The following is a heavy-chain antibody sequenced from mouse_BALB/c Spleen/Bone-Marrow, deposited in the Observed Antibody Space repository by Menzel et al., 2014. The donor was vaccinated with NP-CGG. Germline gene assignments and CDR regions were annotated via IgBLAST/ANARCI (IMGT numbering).Heavy chain of an antibody. J-gene: IGHJ4*01. Sequence: LVESGPELEKPGASVKISCKASGYSFTGYNMNWVKQSNGKSLEWIGDIDPYYGGTSYNQKLKDEATLTVDKSSSTAYMQLKSLTSEDSAVYYCAISVSLRAMDYWGQGTSVTVSS. CDR2: IDPYYGGT. V-gene: IGHV1-39*01. CDR3: AISVSLRAMDY. D-gene: IGHD1-1*01. CDR1: GYSFTGYN.